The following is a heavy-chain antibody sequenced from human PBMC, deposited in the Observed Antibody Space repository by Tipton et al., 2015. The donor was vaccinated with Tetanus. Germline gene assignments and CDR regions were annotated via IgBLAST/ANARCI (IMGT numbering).Heavy chain of an antibody. CDR1: GGSITSGGYY. J-gene: IGHJ4*02. CDR3: ARDQARGARGWNYFDY. CDR2: IYYSGST. V-gene: IGHV4-31*02. Sequence: LRLSCTVSGGSITSGGYYWSWIRQHPGKGLEWIGDIYYSGSTYYNPSLKSRVTISVDTSKNQFTLKLNSVTAADTAVYYCARDQARGARGWNYFDYWGQGTLVTVSS. D-gene: IGHD1-26*01.